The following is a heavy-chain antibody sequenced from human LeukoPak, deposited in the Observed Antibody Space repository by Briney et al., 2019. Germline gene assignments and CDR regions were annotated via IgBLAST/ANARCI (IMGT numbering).Heavy chain of an antibody. J-gene: IGHJ4*02. CDR1: GFTFSSYS. CDR2: ISSSSSYI. D-gene: IGHD4-23*01. V-gene: IGHV3-21*01. Sequence: GGSLRLSCAASGFTFSSYSMNWVRQAPGKGLEWVSSISSSSSYIYYADSVKGRFTISRDNAKNSLYLQMNSLRAEDTAVYYCARVVTPRGYLDYWGQGTLVTVSS. CDR3: ARVVTPRGYLDY.